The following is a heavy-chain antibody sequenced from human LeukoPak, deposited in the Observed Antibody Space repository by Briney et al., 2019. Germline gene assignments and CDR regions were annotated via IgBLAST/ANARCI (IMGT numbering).Heavy chain of an antibody. CDR2: ITTSGST. CDR1: GLTASHNVNNA. CDR3: AKAPVWNYYYGLDV. Sequence: GGSLRLSCAASGLTASHNVNNAMSWVRHAPGKGLEWVSGITTSGSTYYADSVKGRFTISRENSNNTLYLHMDSLRAEDTSVYYCAKAPVWNYYYGLDVWGQGTTVTVSS. J-gene: IGHJ6*02. V-gene: IGHV3-23*01. D-gene: IGHD2-21*01.